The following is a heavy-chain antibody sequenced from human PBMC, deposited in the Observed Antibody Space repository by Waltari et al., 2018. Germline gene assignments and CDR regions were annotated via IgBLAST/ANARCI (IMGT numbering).Heavy chain of an antibody. J-gene: IGHJ5*02. CDR3: ARANPVLRRSFWPVSWFDP. CDR1: VWSFSASY. V-gene: IGHV4-34*01. Sequence: VQLQQWGARLLKPSETLSLTCSSYVWSFSASYSCSFRPPPPKWLACLWEINHSGSTNYNPSLKSRVTISVDTSKNQYSLKLSSVTAADTAVYYCARANPVLRRSFWPVSWFDPWGQGTLVTVSS. D-gene: IGHD1-26*01. CDR2: INHSGST.